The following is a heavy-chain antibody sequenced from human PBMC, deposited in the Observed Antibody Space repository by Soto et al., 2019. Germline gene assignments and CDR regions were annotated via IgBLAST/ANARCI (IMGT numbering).Heavy chain of an antibody. D-gene: IGHD3-16*02. CDR2: INDGNGNT. CDR1: GYTFTNYA. Sequence: QVQLVQSGAEEKKPGASVKVSCKASGYTFTNYAMHWVRQAPGQRLEWMGWINDGNGNTKYSQKFQGRVTITRDTSASTAYMELSSLRSEDTAVYYCAGGCPLGFDPWGQGTLVTVSS. J-gene: IGHJ5*02. V-gene: IGHV1-3*05. CDR3: AGGCPLGFDP.